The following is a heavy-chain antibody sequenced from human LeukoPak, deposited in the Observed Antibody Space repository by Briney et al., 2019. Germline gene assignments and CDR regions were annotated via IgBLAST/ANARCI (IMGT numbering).Heavy chain of an antibody. CDR1: GYTFTSYG. Sequence: ASVKVSCKASGYTFTSYGILWVRQAPGQGLEWMGWISTYNGNTNYAQKIQGRVTMTTDTSTSTAYMELRSLRSDGTAVYYCARDLPYSSSWESIDYWGQGTLVTVSS. CDR3: ARDLPYSSSWESIDY. CDR2: ISTYNGNT. V-gene: IGHV1-18*01. J-gene: IGHJ4*02. D-gene: IGHD6-13*01.